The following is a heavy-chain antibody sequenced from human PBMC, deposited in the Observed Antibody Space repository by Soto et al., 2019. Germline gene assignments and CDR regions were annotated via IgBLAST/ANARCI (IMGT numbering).Heavy chain of an antibody. V-gene: IGHV3-33*01. CDR2: IWYDGSNK. CDR3: ARDSSSWYWDYYYGMDV. J-gene: IGHJ6*02. D-gene: IGHD6-13*01. Sequence: GGSLRLSCAASGFTFSSYGMHWVRQAPGKGLEWVAVIWYDGSNKYYADSVKGRFTISRDNSKNTLYLQMNSLRAEDTAVYYCARDSSSWYWDYYYGMDVWGQGTTVTVSS. CDR1: GFTFSSYG.